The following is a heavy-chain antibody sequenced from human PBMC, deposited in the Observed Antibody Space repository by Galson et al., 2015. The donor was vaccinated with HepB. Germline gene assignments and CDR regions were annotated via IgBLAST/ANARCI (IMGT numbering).Heavy chain of an antibody. J-gene: IGHJ3*02. CDR1: GYTFTSYA. CDR2: INAGNGNT. V-gene: IGHV1-3*01. Sequence: SVKVSCKASGYTFTSYAMHWVRQAPGQRLEWMGWINAGNGNTKYSQKFQGRVTITRDTSASTAYMELSSLRSEDTAVYYCARSRATVVTPNGNAFDIWGQGTMVTVSS. CDR3: ARSRATVVTPNGNAFDI. D-gene: IGHD4-23*01.